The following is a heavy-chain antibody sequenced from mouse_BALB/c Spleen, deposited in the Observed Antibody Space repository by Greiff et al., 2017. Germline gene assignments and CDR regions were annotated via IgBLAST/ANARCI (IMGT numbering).Heavy chain of an antibody. D-gene: IGHD1-2*01. Sequence: EVQLVESGPGLVKPSQSLSLTCTVTGYSITSDYAWNWIRQFPGNKLEWMCYISYSGSTSYNPSLKSRISITRDTSKNQFFLQLNSVTTEDTATYYCARGGTTATFAYWGQGTLVTVSA. CDR3: ARGGTTATFAY. J-gene: IGHJ3*01. V-gene: IGHV3-2*02. CDR2: ISYSGST. CDR1: GYSITSDYA.